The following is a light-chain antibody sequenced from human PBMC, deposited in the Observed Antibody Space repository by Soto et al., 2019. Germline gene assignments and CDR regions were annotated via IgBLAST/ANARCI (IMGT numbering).Light chain of an antibody. CDR3: QQRTNWPPWT. J-gene: IGKJ1*01. V-gene: IGKV3-11*01. CDR1: LSISNS. CDR2: DAS. Sequence: IVLTQSPATLSLSPGERATLSCKASLSISNSLAWYQQKPGQAPRLLIYDASNRAPGIPTRFSGSGSGTDFTLSISSLEPEDVAVYYCQQRTNWPPWTFGQGTKVEIK.